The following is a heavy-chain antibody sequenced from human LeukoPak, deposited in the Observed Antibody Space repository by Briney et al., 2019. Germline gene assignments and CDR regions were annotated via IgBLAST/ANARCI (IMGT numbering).Heavy chain of an antibody. V-gene: IGHV3-33*05. CDR1: GLTFSGYG. Sequence: GGSLRLSCAASGLTFSGYGIHWVRQAPGKGLEWVAFLSYDGTNKFYADSVRGRFTISGDSSKNTLYLQMNTLNADDTAVYYFARGLYTNGWYYYDY. D-gene: IGHD6-19*01. J-gene: IGHJ4*01. CDR3: ARGLYTNGWYYYDY. CDR2: LSYDGTNK.